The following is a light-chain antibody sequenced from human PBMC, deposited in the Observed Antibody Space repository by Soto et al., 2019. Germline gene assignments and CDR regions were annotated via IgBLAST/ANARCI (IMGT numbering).Light chain of an antibody. J-gene: IGKJ5*01. V-gene: IGKV3-20*01. CDR3: QQYGSSPPYT. Sequence: EIVLTQSPGTLSLSPGERATLSCRAIQSVGSNYLAWYQQKPGQAPRLLIYGASSRATGIADRFSGSGSGTDFTLTISRLEPEDFALYYCQQYGSSPPYTFGQGTRLEIK. CDR2: GAS. CDR1: QSVGSNY.